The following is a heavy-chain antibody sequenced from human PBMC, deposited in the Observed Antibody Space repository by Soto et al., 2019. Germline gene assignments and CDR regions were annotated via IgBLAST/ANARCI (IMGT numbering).Heavy chain of an antibody. CDR3: AKDTYRLVVVAALYYFDY. V-gene: IGHV3-23*01. CDR2: ISGSGGST. Sequence: EVQLLESGGGLVQPGGSLRLSCAASGFTFSSYAMSWVRQAPGKGLEWVSAISGSGGSTYYADSVKGRFTITRDNSKNTLYLQMNSLRVEDTAIYYYAKDTYRLVVVAALYYFDYWGQGTLVTVSS. J-gene: IGHJ4*02. CDR1: GFTFSSYA. D-gene: IGHD2-15*01.